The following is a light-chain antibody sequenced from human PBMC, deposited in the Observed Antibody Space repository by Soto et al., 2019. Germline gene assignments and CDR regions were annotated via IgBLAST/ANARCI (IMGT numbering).Light chain of an antibody. CDR2: DAS. CDR1: QSISGY. Sequence: QMSRSTASLSASVGDRITITCRASQSISGYLNWYQQKPGKAPKLLIYDASSLESGVPSRFSGSGSGTEFTLTISSLEPEDFAVYYCPQRSNWPFTFGPGTKVDN. J-gene: IGKJ3*01. V-gene: IGKV1-39*01. CDR3: PQRSNWPFT.